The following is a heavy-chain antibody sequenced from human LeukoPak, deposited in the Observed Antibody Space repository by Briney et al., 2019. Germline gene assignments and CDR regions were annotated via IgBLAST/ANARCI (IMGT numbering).Heavy chain of an antibody. V-gene: IGHV3-53*01. Sequence: GGSLRLSCTVSGFTVSSNSTSWVRQAPGKGLEWVSFIYSDNTHYSDSVKGRFTISRDNSKNTLYLQMNSLRAEDTAVYYCARDHQLYSNFYWGQGTLVTVSS. J-gene: IGHJ4*02. D-gene: IGHD4-11*01. CDR1: GFTVSSNS. CDR2: IYSDNT. CDR3: ARDHQLYSNFY.